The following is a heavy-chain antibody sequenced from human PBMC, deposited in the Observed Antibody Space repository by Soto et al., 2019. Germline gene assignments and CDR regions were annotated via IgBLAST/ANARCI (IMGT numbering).Heavy chain of an antibody. J-gene: IGHJ4*02. CDR2: ISYDGSNK. CDR1: GFTFSSDG. D-gene: IGHD3-22*01. Sequence: QVQLVESGGGVVQPGRSLRLSCAASGFTFSSDGMHWVRQAPGKGLEWVAVISYDGSNKYYADSVKGRFTISRDNSKNTLYLQMNSLRAEDTAVYYCALASSGYYSVDYWGQGTLVTVSS. CDR3: ALASSGYYSVDY. V-gene: IGHV3-30*03.